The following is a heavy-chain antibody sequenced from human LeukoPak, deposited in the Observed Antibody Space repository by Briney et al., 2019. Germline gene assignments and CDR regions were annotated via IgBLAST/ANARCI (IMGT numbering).Heavy chain of an antibody. CDR3: ARDSTSSYCGGDCYAFDI. J-gene: IGHJ3*02. Sequence: PSETLSLTSTVSGCSISSYYWSWIRQSPGKGLEWIGYIYYSGSTNYNPSLKSRVTISVDTSKNQFSIKLSSVTAADTAVYYCARDSTSSYCGGDCYAFDIWGQGTMVTVPS. CDR1: GCSISSYY. D-gene: IGHD2-21*02. V-gene: IGHV4-59*01. CDR2: IYYSGST.